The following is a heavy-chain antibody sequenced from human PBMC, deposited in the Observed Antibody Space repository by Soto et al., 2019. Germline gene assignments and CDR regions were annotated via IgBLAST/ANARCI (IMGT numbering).Heavy chain of an antibody. Sequence: SETLSLTCTVSGDSINSINYFWGWIRQPPGKGLEWIGSFHYSGSTYSNPSLKSRVTISVDTSKNQFSLGLNSVTAADTAVYHCARHYRSAWYFQHWGQGTLVTVSS. J-gene: IGHJ1*01. CDR2: FHYSGST. V-gene: IGHV4-39*01. CDR1: GDSINSINYF. D-gene: IGHD6-19*01. CDR3: ARHYRSAWYFQH.